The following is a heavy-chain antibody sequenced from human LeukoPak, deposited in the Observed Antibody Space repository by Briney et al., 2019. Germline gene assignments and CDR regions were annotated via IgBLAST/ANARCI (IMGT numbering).Heavy chain of an antibody. Sequence: ASVKVSCKASGYTFTGYYMHWVRQAPGQGLEWMGWINPNSGGTNYAQKFQGRVTVTRDTSISTAYMELSRLRSDDTAMYYCARDLVLNWGSNWYFDLWGRGTLVTVSS. CDR1: GYTFTGYY. CDR2: INPNSGGT. J-gene: IGHJ2*01. CDR3: ARDLVLNWGSNWYFDL. D-gene: IGHD4/OR15-4a*01. V-gene: IGHV1-2*02.